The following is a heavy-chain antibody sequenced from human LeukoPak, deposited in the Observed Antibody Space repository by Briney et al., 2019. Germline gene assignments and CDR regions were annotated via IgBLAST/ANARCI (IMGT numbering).Heavy chain of an antibody. CDR2: SSGSGGST. V-gene: IGHV3-23*01. CDR1: GFTFSSYA. Sequence: GGSLRLSCAASGFTFSSYAMSLVRQAPGKGLEWVSASSGSGGSTYYADSVKGRFTISRDNSKNTLYLQMNSLRAEDTAVYYCAKDRSSYDSSGPIMGDAFDIWGQGTMATVSS. CDR3: AKDRSSYDSSGPIMGDAFDI. D-gene: IGHD3-22*01. J-gene: IGHJ3*02.